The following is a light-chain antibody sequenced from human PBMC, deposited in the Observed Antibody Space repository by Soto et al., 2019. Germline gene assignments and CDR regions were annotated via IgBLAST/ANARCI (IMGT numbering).Light chain of an antibody. CDR1: QSISSY. CDR3: QQRHMWPIT. Sequence: IHITQSPSSLSASLEDRVTITSRASQSISSYLNWYQQKPGKAPKLLIYAASSLQSGVPSRFSGSGSGTDFTLTISSLEPEDSAVYYCQQRHMWPITFGQGTRLEIK. J-gene: IGKJ5*01. CDR2: AAS. V-gene: IGKV1-39*01.